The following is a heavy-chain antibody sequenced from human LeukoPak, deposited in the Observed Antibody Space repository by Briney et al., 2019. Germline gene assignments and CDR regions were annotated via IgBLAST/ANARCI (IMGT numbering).Heavy chain of an antibody. V-gene: IGHV4-4*02. J-gene: IGHJ4*02. CDR1: GGFISSSYW. CDR3: ARHESGYYYGYFDY. D-gene: IGHD3-22*01. Sequence: SGTLSLTCVVSGGFISSSYWWTWVRQPPGRGLEWIGEFYHSGSSNYNPSLKSRLTISVDKSKNQFSLKLSSVTAADTAVYYCARHESGYYYGYFDYWGQGTLVTVSS. CDR2: FYHSGSS.